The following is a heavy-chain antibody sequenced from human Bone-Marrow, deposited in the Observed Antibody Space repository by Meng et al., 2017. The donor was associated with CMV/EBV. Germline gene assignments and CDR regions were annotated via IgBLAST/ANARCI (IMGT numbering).Heavy chain of an antibody. CDR2: INPNSGGT. CDR1: FTGYY. V-gene: IGHV1-2*04. J-gene: IGHJ5*02. CDR3: ARGDKERYNWNLRSYNWFDP. D-gene: IGHD1-7*01. Sequence: FTGYYMHWVRQAPGQGLEWMGWINPNSGGTNYAQKFKGWVTMTRDTSISTDYMELSRLRSDDTAVYYCARGDKERYNWNLRSYNWFDPWGQGTLVTVSS.